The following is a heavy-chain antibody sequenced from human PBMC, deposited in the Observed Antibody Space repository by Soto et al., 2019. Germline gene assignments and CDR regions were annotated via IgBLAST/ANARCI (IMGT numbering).Heavy chain of an antibody. V-gene: IGHV3-74*01. Sequence: GGSLRLSCVASGFTFSDYWMHWVRQAPGKGLVWVSRINIDGSSTNYADSVKGRFIVSRDNAKNTLYLQMNILRVEDSAVYYCARWTGTPLLNWIDPWGQGSLVTVSS. CDR2: INIDGSST. J-gene: IGHJ5*02. D-gene: IGHD1-7*01. CDR1: GFTFSDYW. CDR3: ARWTGTPLLNWIDP.